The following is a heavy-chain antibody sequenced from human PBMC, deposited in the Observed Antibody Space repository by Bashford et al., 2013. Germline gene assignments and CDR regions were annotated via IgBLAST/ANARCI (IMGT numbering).Heavy chain of an antibody. V-gene: IGHV4-59*08. D-gene: IGHD2-15*01. CDR3: ARQDCIDGRCFPDDAFDV. CDR1: GGFVNSDF. Sequence: SETLSLTCSVFGGFVNSDFWSWIRQPAGKGLEWIGRVYYSGSSYYNPSYNPSLKSRVTISVDTSKNQLYLTLSSVTAADTARYYCARQDCIDGRCFPDDAFDVWGQGTLVTVSS. J-gene: IGHJ3*01. CDR2: VYYSGSS.